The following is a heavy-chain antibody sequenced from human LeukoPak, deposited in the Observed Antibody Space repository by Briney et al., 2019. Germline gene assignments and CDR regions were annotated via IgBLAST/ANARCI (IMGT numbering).Heavy chain of an antibody. V-gene: IGHV4-39*01. Sequence: SETLSLTCTVSGGSISSSSYHWGWIRQPPGKGLEWIGSIYYSGSTYYNPSLKSRVTISVDTSKNQFSLKLSSVTAADTAVYYCARLVAGTAEYFQHWGQGTLVTVSS. CDR3: ARLVAGTAEYFQH. D-gene: IGHD6-19*01. CDR1: GGSISSSSYH. CDR2: IYYSGST. J-gene: IGHJ1*01.